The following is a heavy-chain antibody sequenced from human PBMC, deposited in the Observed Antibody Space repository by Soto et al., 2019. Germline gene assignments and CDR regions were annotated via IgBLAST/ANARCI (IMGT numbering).Heavy chain of an antibody. CDR3: AKDIGNWGSHDAFDI. Sequence: GGSLRLSCAASGFTFDDYAMHWVRQAPGKGLEWVSGISWNSGSIGYADSVKGRFTISRDNAKNSLYLQMNSLRAEDTALYYCAKDIGNWGSHDAFDIWGQGTMVTVSS. D-gene: IGHD7-27*01. CDR2: ISWNSGSI. CDR1: GFTFDDYA. V-gene: IGHV3-9*01. J-gene: IGHJ3*02.